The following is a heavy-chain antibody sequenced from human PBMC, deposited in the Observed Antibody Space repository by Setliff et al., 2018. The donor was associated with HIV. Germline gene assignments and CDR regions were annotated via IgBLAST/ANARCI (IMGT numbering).Heavy chain of an antibody. CDR3: AKTYDWNDVHYYYMDV. V-gene: IGHV3-30*02. Sequence: PGGSLRLSCAVSGFTFISYGMYWVRQAPGKGLEWVAFIRYDGSYRYYVDSVKGRFTISRDNSKNTLYLQMNSLRAEDTAVYYCAKTYDWNDVHYYYMDVWGKGTTVTVSS. CDR2: IRYDGSYR. J-gene: IGHJ6*03. CDR1: GFTFISYG. D-gene: IGHD1-1*01.